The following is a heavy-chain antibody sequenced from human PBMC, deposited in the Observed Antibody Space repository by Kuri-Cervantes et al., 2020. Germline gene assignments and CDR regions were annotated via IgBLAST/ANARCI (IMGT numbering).Heavy chain of an antibody. CDR3: AREKAYCGGDCYSSGAFDI. J-gene: IGHJ3*02. D-gene: IGHD2-21*02. Sequence: ASVKVSCKASGYTFTSYYMHWVRQAPGQGLEWMGIINPSGGSTSYAQKFQGRVTMTRDTSTSTVYMELSSLRSEDTAVYYCAREKAYCGGDCYSSGAFDIWGQGTMVAVSS. V-gene: IGHV1-46*01. CDR1: GYTFTSYY. CDR2: INPSGGST.